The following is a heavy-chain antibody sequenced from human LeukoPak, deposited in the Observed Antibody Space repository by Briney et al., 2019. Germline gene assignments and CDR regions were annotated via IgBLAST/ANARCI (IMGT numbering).Heavy chain of an antibody. CDR1: GGSISSYY. D-gene: IGHD4-23*01. CDR3: ARTDHYGGNRDFDY. CDR2: IYYSGST. Sequence: SETLSLTCTVSGGSISSYYWSWIRQPPGKGLEWIGYIYYSGSTNYNPSLKSRVTISVDTSKNQFSLKLSSVTAADTAVYYCARTDHYGGNRDFDYWGQGTLVTVSS. J-gene: IGHJ4*02. V-gene: IGHV4-59*01.